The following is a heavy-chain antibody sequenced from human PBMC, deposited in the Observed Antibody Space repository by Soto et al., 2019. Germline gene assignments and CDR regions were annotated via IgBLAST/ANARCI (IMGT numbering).Heavy chain of an antibody. V-gene: IGHV1-69*08. CDR3: ARDRSGFDY. D-gene: IGHD3-10*01. J-gene: IGHJ4*02. CDR2: IIPILGIA. CDR1: GGTLSSYT. Sequence: VQLVQSVAEVKKPASSVKGSCNASGGTLSSYTISWVRQASGEGLEWMGRIIPILGIATYAKKFQARVTITADKSTSTASMELSSLSPDDTAFYSCARDRSGFDYCGQRTMVTVAS.